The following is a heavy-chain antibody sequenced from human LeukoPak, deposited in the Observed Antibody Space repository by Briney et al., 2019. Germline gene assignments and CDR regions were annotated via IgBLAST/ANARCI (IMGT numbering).Heavy chain of an antibody. Sequence: ASVKVSCKASGYTFTGYYMHWVRQAPGQGPEWMGWINPNSGGTNYAQKFQGRVTMTRDTSISTAYMELSRLRSDDTAVYYCARDYSQVAWSDYWGQGTLVTVSS. CDR3: ARDYSQVAWSDY. J-gene: IGHJ4*02. V-gene: IGHV1-2*02. CDR1: GYTFTGYY. CDR2: INPNSGGT. D-gene: IGHD2-15*01.